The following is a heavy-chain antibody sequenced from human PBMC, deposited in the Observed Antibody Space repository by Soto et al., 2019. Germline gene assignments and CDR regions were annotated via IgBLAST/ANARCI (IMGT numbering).Heavy chain of an antibody. D-gene: IGHD2-2*01. V-gene: IGHV1-69*01. Sequence: QVQLVQSGAEVKKPGSSVKVSCKASGGTFSSYAISWVRQAPGQGLEWMGGSIPIFGTANYAQKFQGRVTITADESTSTAYMELSSLRSEDTAVYYCARDCSSTSCHYYYYYGMDVWGQGTTVTVSS. J-gene: IGHJ6*02. CDR3: ARDCSSTSCHYYYYYGMDV. CDR1: GGTFSSYA. CDR2: SIPIFGTA.